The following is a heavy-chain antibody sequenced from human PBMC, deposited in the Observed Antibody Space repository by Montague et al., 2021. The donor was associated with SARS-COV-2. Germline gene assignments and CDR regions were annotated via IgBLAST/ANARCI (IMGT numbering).Heavy chain of an antibody. V-gene: IGHV4-4*02. CDR1: LHCGVAELR. CDR3: ARKGGGRSDLAY. Sequence: SETLSLTCAVDLHCGVAELRRRWEGHPPELQSHEHVVFHHLLENKYKPSLKSRVSMSVDKSWNQFSLRLTSVTAADTAIYYCARKGGGRSDLAYWGQGTLVTGYS. CDR2: FHHLLEN. D-gene: IGHD1-26*01. J-gene: IGHJ4*02.